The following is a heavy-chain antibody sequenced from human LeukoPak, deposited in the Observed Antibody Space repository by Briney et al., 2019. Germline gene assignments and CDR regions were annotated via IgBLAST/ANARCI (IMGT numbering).Heavy chain of an antibody. CDR3: ARGLSCGSTTCYGGVMPVAVNYFYYYMDV. CDR1: GYIFSDYD. J-gene: IGHJ6*03. Sequence: ASVKVSCKASGYIFSDYDINWVRQAPGQGLEWMAWINPNSGNTGIARKFRGRVTITRNISTNTVYMELSSLRSEDTAVYYCARGLSCGSTTCYGGVMPVAVNYFYYYMDVRGKGTTVTVSS. V-gene: IGHV1-8*03. CDR2: INPNSGNT. D-gene: IGHD2-2*01.